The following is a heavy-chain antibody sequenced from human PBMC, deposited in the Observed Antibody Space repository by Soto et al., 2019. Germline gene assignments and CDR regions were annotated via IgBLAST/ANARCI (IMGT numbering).Heavy chain of an antibody. J-gene: IGHJ5*02. CDR2: VYATGTT. CDR1: GASISGFY. Sequence: SETLSLTCTVSGASISGFYWSWIRKSAGKGLAWIGRVYATGTTDYNPSLKSRVMMSVGTSKKQFSLKLRSVTAAATAVHYCVRDGTKTLRDWFDPCGQGISVTVAS. CDR3: VRDGTKTLRDWFDP. D-gene: IGHD1-1*01. V-gene: IGHV4-4*07.